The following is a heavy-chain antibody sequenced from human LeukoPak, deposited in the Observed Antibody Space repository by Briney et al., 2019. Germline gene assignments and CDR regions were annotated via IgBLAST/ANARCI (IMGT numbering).Heavy chain of an antibody. J-gene: IGHJ6*02. CDR3: ARDLVDTNIVVVPAAPDYYYYYGMDV. CDR1: GFTFSSYA. D-gene: IGHD2-2*01. CDR2: ISYDGSNK. Sequence: GGSLRLSCAASGFTFSSYAMHWVRQAPGKGLEWVAVISYDGSNKYYADSVKGRFTISRDNSKNTLYLQMNSLRAEDTAVYYCARDLVDTNIVVVPAAPDYYYYYGMDVWGQGTTVTVSS. V-gene: IGHV3-30-3*01.